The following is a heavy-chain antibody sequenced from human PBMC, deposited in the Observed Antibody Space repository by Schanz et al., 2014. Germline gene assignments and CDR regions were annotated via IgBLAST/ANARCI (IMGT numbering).Heavy chain of an antibody. Sequence: EVHLLESGGGLVPPGGSLRLSCAASGFNFSDYAMCWVRQAPGKGLEWVSAISGGGGTTYYADSVKGRFTISRDNSKNALYLQMNSLRAEDTAVYYCARIGGSVFDYWAQGTLVTVSS. J-gene: IGHJ4*02. CDR2: ISGGGGTT. CDR3: ARIGGSVFDY. CDR1: GFNFSDYA. V-gene: IGHV3-23*01. D-gene: IGHD3-10*01.